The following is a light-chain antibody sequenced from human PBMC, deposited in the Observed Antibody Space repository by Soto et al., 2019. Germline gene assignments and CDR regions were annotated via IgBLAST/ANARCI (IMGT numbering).Light chain of an antibody. V-gene: IGKV3-20*01. CDR1: QSVSGSY. CDR3: QQFSSYPLT. CDR2: GAS. J-gene: IGKJ4*01. Sequence: ENVLTQSPGTLSFAPGERATLSWRASQSVSGSYLAWYQQKPGQAPRLLIYGASSRATGIPDRFSGGGSGTDFTLTISRLDPEDFAVYYCQQFSSYPLTFDGGTKVDIK.